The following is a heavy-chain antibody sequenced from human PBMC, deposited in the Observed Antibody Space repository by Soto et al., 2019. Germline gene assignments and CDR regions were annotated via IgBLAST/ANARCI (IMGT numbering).Heavy chain of an antibody. D-gene: IGHD1-26*01. CDR3: ARGWGDLLFDY. CDR2: ISSSSSTI. Sequence: GGSLRLSCAASGFTFSSYSMNWVRQAPGKGLEWVSYISSSSSTIYYADSVKGRFTISRDYAKNSLYLQMNSLRAEDTAVYHCARGWGDLLFDYWGQGTLVTVSS. V-gene: IGHV3-48*04. CDR1: GFTFSSYS. J-gene: IGHJ4*02.